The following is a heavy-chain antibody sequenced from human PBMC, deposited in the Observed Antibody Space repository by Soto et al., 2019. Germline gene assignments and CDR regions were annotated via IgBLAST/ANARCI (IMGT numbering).Heavy chain of an antibody. Sequence: LSLTCTVSGGSISSYYWSWIRQPPGKGLEWIGYIYYSGSTNYNPSLKSRVTISVDTSKNQFSLKLSSVTAADTAVYYCARHNGGRLTMFRGFIPNYFNYGGRETLFTVSS. D-gene: IGHD3-10*01. J-gene: IGHJ4*02. CDR3: ARHNGGRLTMFRGFIPNYFNY. CDR1: GGSISSYY. V-gene: IGHV4-59*08. CDR2: IYYSGST.